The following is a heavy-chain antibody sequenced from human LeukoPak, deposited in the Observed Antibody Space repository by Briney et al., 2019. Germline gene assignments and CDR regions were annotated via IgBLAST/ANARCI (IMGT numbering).Heavy chain of an antibody. J-gene: IGHJ5*02. V-gene: IGHV3-7*01. D-gene: IGHD2-15*01. CDR1: GFTFSSYW. CDR3: ARPPLGYCTGGGCSFDP. CDR2: IEEDGDTT. Sequence: GGSLRLSCAASGFTFSSYWMSWVRQAPGKGLEWVANIEEDGDTTYYVDSVKGRFTISRDNAKNSLYLQMSNLRGEDTAVYYCARPPLGYCTGGGCSFDPWGQGTLVTVSS.